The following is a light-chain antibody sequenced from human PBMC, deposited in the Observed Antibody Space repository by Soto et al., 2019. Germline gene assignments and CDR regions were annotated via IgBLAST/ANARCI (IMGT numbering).Light chain of an antibody. J-gene: IGLJ1*01. V-gene: IGLV1-51*02. CDR3: GTWDTSLSAYV. CDR2: ENN. CDR1: SSNIGNNY. Sequence: QCVLTQPPSVSAAAGQKVTISCSGSSSNIGNNYVSWYQQLPGTAPKVLIYENNKRPSGIPDRISGSKSVTSATLGITGLQTGDEADYYCGTWDTSLSAYVFGTGTKSPS.